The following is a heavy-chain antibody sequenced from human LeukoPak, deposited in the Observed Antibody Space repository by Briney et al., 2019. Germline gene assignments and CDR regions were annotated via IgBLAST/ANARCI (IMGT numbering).Heavy chain of an antibody. CDR3: ARDPYDYYYDSSGSEYNWFDP. CDR1: GYTCTGYY. Sequence: ASVKVSCKASGYTCTGYYMHWVRQAPGQGLEWMGWINPNSGGTNYAQKFQGRVTMTRDTSISTAYMELSRLRSDDTAVYYCARDPYDYYYDSSGSEYNWFDPWGQGTLVTVSS. CDR2: INPNSGGT. V-gene: IGHV1-2*02. D-gene: IGHD3-22*01. J-gene: IGHJ5*02.